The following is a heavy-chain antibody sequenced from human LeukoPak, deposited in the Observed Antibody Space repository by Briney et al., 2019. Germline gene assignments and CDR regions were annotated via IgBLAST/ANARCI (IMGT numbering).Heavy chain of an antibody. CDR3: ARDHGITIFGVVIGSNWFDP. Sequence: ASVKVSCKASGYTFTSYGISWVRQAPGQGLEWMGWISAYNGNTNYAQKLQGRVTMTTDTSTSTAYMELRSLRSDDTAVYYCARDHGITIFGVVIGSNWFDPWGQGTLVTVSS. D-gene: IGHD3-3*01. CDR2: ISAYNGNT. J-gene: IGHJ5*02. CDR1: GYTFTSYG. V-gene: IGHV1-18*01.